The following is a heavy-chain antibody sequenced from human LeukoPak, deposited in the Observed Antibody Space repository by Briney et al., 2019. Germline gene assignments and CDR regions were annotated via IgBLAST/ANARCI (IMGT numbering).Heavy chain of an antibody. J-gene: IGHJ4*02. Sequence: PGGSLRLSCAGSGFTFSSYAMSWVRQAPGKGMEWVSAISGSGGSTYYADSVKGRFTISRDNSKNTLYLQMNSLRAEDTAVYYCAKSPRSKTIFGVVLYYFDYWGQGTLVTVSS. D-gene: IGHD3-3*01. CDR2: ISGSGGST. V-gene: IGHV3-23*01. CDR3: AKSPRSKTIFGVVLYYFDY. CDR1: GFTFSSYA.